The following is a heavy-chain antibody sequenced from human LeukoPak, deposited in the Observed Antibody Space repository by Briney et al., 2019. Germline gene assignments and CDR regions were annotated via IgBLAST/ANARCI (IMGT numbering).Heavy chain of an antibody. V-gene: IGHV4-30-4*02. D-gene: IGHD3-10*01. Sequence: PSETLSLTCTVSGGSISSGDYYWSWIRQPPGKGLEWIGYIYYSGSTYYNPSLKSRVTISVDTSRNQFSLKLTSVTAADTAVYYCARAGAWQIDPWGQGTLVTVSS. J-gene: IGHJ5*02. CDR1: GGSISSGDYY. CDR2: IYYSGST. CDR3: ARAGAWQIDP.